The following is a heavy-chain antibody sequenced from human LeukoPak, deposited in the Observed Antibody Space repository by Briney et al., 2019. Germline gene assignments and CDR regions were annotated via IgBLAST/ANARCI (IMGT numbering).Heavy chain of an antibody. J-gene: IGHJ4*02. CDR2: IYPSGST. CDR1: GGSISSTNW. V-gene: IGHV4-4*02. Sequence: SETLSLTCAVSGGSISSTNWWSWVRQPPGKGLEWIGEIYPSGSTNYNPSLKSRVTISVDKSKNQFSLKLSSVTAADTAVYYCARDYGDRNFDYWGQGTLVTVSS. CDR3: ARDYGDRNFDY. D-gene: IGHD4-17*01.